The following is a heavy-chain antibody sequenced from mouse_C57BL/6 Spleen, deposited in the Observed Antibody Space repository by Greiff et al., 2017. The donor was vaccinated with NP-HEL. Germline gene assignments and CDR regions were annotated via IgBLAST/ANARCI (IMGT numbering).Heavy chain of an antibody. Sequence: DVKLVESGGGLVQPGGSLSLSCAASGFTFTDYYMSWVRQPPGKALEWLGFIRNKANGYTTEYSASVKGRFTISRDNSQSILYRQMNAQRAEDSATYYCARSFITTAGYAMDYWGQGASVTVAS. CDR3: ARSFITTAGYAMDY. CDR1: GFTFTDYY. CDR2: IRNKANGYTT. D-gene: IGHD1-1*01. J-gene: IGHJ4*01. V-gene: IGHV7-3*01.